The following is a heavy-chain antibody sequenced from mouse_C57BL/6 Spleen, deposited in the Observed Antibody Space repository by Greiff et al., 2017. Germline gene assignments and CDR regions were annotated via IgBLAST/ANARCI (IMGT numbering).Heavy chain of an antibody. CDR1: GYTFTSYW. Sequence: QVQLQQPGAELVKPGASVKMSCKASGYTFTSYWITWVKQRPGQGLEWIGDIYPGSGSTNYNEKFKSKATLTVDTSSSTAYMQLSILTSEDSAVCYCARGGYYESAMDYWGQGTSVTVSS. CDR3: ARGGYYESAMDY. V-gene: IGHV1-55*01. D-gene: IGHD2-3*01. CDR2: IYPGSGST. J-gene: IGHJ4*01.